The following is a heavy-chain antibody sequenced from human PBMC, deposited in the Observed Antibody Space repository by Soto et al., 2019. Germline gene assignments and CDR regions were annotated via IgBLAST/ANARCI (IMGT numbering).Heavy chain of an antibody. D-gene: IGHD6-19*01. CDR3: ARATGQWLANWFDP. CDR1: GGSISSGGYS. J-gene: IGHJ5*02. CDR2: IYHSGST. V-gene: IGHV4-30-2*01. Sequence: SETLSLTCAVSGGSISSGGYSWSWIRQPPGKGLEWIGYIYHSGSTYYNPSLKSRVTISVDTSKNQFSLKLSSVTAADTAVYYCARATGQWLANWFDPWGQGTLVTVSS.